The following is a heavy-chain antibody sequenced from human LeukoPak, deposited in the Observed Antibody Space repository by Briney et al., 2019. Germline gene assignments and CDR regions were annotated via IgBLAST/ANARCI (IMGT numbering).Heavy chain of an antibody. D-gene: IGHD5-18*01. CDR1: GFTFSSYG. Sequence: HPGGSLRLSCAASGFTFSSYGMHWVRQAPGKGLEWVAVISYDGSNMYYADSVKGRFTISRDNYINTLYLQMNSLRPEDMATFYCARGRETYNFDYWGQGTLVTVSS. CDR3: ARGRETYNFDY. CDR2: ISYDGSNM. V-gene: IGHV3-30*19. J-gene: IGHJ4*02.